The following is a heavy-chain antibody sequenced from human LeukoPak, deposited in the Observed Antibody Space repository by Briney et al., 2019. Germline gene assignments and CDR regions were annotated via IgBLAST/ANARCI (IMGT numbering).Heavy chain of an antibody. J-gene: IGHJ6*02. CDR3: AKDMSGSYYRIRYYYYYGMDV. V-gene: IGHV3-43*02. CDR1: GSTFDDYA. D-gene: IGHD1-26*01. Sequence: GGSLRLSCAASGSTFDDYAMHWVRHAPGKGLEWVSLISGDGGSTYYADSVKGRFTISRDNSKNSLYLQMNSLRTEDTALYYCAKDMSGSYYRIRYYYYYGMDVWGQGTTVTVSS. CDR2: ISGDGGST.